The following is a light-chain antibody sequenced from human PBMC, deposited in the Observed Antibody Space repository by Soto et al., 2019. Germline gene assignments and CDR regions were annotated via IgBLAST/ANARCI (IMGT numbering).Light chain of an antibody. V-gene: IGLV2-14*01. CDR3: SSYTSRSTPFYV. CDR1: SSDVGGYNY. J-gene: IGLJ1*01. CDR2: DVS. Sequence: QSVLTQPASVSGSPGQSITISCTGTSSDVGGYNYVSWYQQHPGKAPKLMIYDVSNRPSGFSNRFSGSKSGNTASLTISGLQAEDEADYYCSSYTSRSTPFYVFGTGTKVTVL.